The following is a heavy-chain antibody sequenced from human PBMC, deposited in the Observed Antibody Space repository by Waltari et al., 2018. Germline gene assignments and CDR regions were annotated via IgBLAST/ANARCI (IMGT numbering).Heavy chain of an antibody. Sequence: QLQLQESGPGLVKPSETLSLTCTVSGGSISSSSYYWGWIRQPPGKGLEWIGSIYYSGSTYYNPSLKSRVTISVDTSKNQFSLKLSSVTAADTAVYYCARHWRAGSRSLAARFPFYNWFDPWGQGTLVTVSS. J-gene: IGHJ5*02. CDR2: IYYSGST. CDR1: GGSISSSSYY. CDR3: ARHWRAGSRSLAARFPFYNWFDP. V-gene: IGHV4-39*01. D-gene: IGHD6-6*01.